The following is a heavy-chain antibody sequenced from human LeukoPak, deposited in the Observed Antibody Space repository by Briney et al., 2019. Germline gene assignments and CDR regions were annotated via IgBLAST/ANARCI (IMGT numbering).Heavy chain of an antibody. V-gene: IGHV1-8*01. CDR1: GYTFTSYD. CDR2: MNPNSGNT. D-gene: IGHD3-10*01. J-gene: IGHJ6*02. Sequence: ASVKVSCKAPGYTFTSYDINWVRQATGQGLEWMGWMNPNSGNTGYAQKFQGRVTMTRNTSISTAYMELSSLRSEDTAVYYCARGELLWFGELYYGMDVWGQGTTVTVSS. CDR3: ARGELLWFGELYYGMDV.